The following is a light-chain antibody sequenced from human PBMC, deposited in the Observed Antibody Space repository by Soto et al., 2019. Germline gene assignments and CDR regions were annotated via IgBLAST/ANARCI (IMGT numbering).Light chain of an antibody. CDR1: QSVTTY. CDR2: DAS. V-gene: IGKV3-11*01. CDR3: QQRSNWPPSIT. J-gene: IGKJ5*01. Sequence: EIVMTQSRATLSVSPGERATLSCRSSQSVTTYLAWYQQKPGQAPRLLIYDASDRATGIPARFSGSGSGTDFTLTISSLEPEDFAVYYCQQRSNWPPSITFGQGTRLEI.